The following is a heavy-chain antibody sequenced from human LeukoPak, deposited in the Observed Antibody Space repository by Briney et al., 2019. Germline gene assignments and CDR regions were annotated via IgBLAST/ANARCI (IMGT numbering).Heavy chain of an antibody. J-gene: IGHJ3*02. CDR3: ARGGYYYDSSGYYGAFDI. CDR1: GYTFTSYY. D-gene: IGHD3-22*01. V-gene: IGHV1-46*01. Sequence: ASVKVSCKASGYTFTSYYMHWVRQAPGQGLEWMGVINPSGGSTSYAQKFQGRVTMTRDTSTSTVYMELSSLRSEDTAVYYCARGGYYYDSSGYYGAFDIWGQGTMVTVSS. CDR2: INPSGGST.